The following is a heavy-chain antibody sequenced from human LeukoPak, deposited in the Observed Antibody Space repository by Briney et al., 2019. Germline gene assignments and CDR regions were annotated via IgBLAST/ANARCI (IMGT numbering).Heavy chain of an antibody. V-gene: IGHV1-69*04. J-gene: IGHJ4*02. CDR3: ASWNDYDSSGYWFDY. D-gene: IGHD3-22*01. CDR1: GGTFSSYA. CDR2: IIPILGIA. Sequence: SVKVSCEASGGTFSSYAISWVRQAPGQGLGWMGRIIPILGIANYAQKFQGRVTITADKSTSTAYMELSSLRSEDTAVYYCASWNDYDSSGYWFDYWGQGTLVTVSS.